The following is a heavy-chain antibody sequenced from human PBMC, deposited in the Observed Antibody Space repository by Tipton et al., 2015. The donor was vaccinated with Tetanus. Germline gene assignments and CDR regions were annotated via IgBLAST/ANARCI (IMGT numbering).Heavy chain of an antibody. J-gene: IGHJ3*02. CDR1: GGSISSYY. D-gene: IGHD6-19*01. V-gene: IGHV4-59*01. Sequence: TLSLTCTVSGGSISSYYWTWIRQPPGRGLEWIGFVHHSGRTNYSPSLRSRVSLSVDTSKNQFSLNLSSVTAADTAVYYCARIGWPQQNKPAFDIWGQGTVVTVSS. CDR3: ARIGWPQQNKPAFDI. CDR2: VHHSGRT.